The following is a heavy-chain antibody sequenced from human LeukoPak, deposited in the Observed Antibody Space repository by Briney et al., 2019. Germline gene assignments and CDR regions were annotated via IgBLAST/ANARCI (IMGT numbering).Heavy chain of an antibody. J-gene: IGHJ4*02. CDR1: GFTFSSYG. CDR2: IRYDGSNK. Sequence: GGSLRLSCAASGFTFSSYGMHWVRQAPGKGLEWVAFIRYDGSNKYYADSVKGRFTISRDNSRNTLYLQMNSLRAEDTAVYYCAKDGVSARRYFDYWGQGTLVTVSS. V-gene: IGHV3-30*02. D-gene: IGHD5/OR15-5a*01. CDR3: AKDGVSARRYFDY.